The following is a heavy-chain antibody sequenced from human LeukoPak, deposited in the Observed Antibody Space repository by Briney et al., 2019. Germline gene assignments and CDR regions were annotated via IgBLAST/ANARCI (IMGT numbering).Heavy chain of an antibody. J-gene: IGHJ4*02. CDR2: IYSGGRT. CDR3: AKDPDCTSGVCYTFFDY. CDR1: GFTVSSNY. Sequence: PWGSLRLSCAASGFTVSSNYMSWVRQAPGKGLEWVSVIYSGGRTYYADSVKGRFTISRDISKNTLYLQMNSLRAEDTAVYYCAKDPDCTSGVCYTFFDYWGQGTLVTVSS. V-gene: IGHV3-53*01. D-gene: IGHD2-8*01.